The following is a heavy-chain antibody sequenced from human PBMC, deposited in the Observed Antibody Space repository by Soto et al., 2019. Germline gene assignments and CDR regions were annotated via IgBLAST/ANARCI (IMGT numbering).Heavy chain of an antibody. V-gene: IGHV4-59*08. J-gene: IGHJ6*02. CDR3: ARPGFGPLHGLVDV. D-gene: IGHD3-10*01. CDR2: VHHSWGS. Sequence: QVQLQESGPGLVKPSETLSLSCTVSGGSISSYYWSWFRQSPGKRMEWIGYVHHSWGSSYNPSLPTXVXXSLDTSTSQFSLKVTSVTATDTAVYYCARPGFGPLHGLVDVWGQGTTVTVSS. CDR1: GGSISSYY.